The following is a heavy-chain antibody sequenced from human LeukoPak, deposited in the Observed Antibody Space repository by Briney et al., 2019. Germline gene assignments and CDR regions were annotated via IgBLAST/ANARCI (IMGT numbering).Heavy chain of an antibody. V-gene: IGHV3-30*02. CDR1: GFTFSSYG. Sequence: GGSLRLSCAASGFTFSSYGMHWVRQAPGKELEWVAFIRYDGSNKYYADSVKSRFTISRDNSKNTLYLQMNSLRAEDTAVYYCAKDTRHSSSPLNYWGQGTLVTVSS. D-gene: IGHD6-13*01. J-gene: IGHJ4*02. CDR2: IRYDGSNK. CDR3: AKDTRHSSSPLNY.